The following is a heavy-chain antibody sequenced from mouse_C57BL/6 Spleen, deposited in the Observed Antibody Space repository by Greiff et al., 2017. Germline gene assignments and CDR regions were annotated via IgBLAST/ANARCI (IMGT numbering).Heavy chain of an antibody. J-gene: IGHJ4*01. CDR1: GYSFTSYY. Sequence: QVQLQQSGPELVKPGASVKISCKASGYSFTSYYIHWVKQRPGQGLEWIGWIYPGSGNTKYNEKFKGKDTLTADTSSSTAYMQLSSLTSEDSAVYYCARWVRGYAMDYWGQGTSVTVSS. V-gene: IGHV1-66*01. CDR3: ARWVRGYAMDY. CDR2: IYPGSGNT. D-gene: IGHD2-2*01.